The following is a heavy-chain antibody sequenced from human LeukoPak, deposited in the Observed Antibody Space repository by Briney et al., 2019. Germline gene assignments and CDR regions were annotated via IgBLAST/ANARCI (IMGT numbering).Heavy chain of an antibody. CDR1: GGSFSGYY. V-gene: IGHV4-34*01. J-gene: IGHJ6*02. D-gene: IGHD2-21*02. CDR3: ARSCGGDCYDYYYYYGMDV. Sequence: SETLSLTCAVYGGSFSGYYWSWIRQPPGKGLEWIGEINHSGSTNYNPSLKSRVTISVDTSKNQFSLKLSPVTAADTAVYYCARSCGGDCYDYYYYYGMDVWGQGTTVTVSS. CDR2: INHSGST.